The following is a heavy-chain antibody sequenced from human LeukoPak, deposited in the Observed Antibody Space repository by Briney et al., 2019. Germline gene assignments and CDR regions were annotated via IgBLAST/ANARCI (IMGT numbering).Heavy chain of an antibody. CDR3: ARRDYRAWIDP. D-gene: IGHD2-21*01. V-gene: IGHV4-39*01. Sequence: SETLSLTCSVSGSSISASSHYWAWVRQPPGKGLEWIGSVYYTGSIRYNTSLKSRVTISVDMSKNDLFLTLNSVTAADTAFYYCARRDYRAWIDPWGQGILVTVSP. J-gene: IGHJ5*02. CDR1: GSSISASSHY. CDR2: VYYTGSI.